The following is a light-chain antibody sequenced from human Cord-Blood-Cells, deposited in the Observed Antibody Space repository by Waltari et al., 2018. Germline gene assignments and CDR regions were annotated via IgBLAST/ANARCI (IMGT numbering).Light chain of an antibody. CDR3: SSYTSSSTLV. Sequence: QSALTQPASVSGSPGQSIPISCTGTSSDVGGFHYVSWYQPHPGKAPKLMIYDVSNRPSGVSNRFSGSKSGNTASLTISGLQAEDEADYYCSSYTSSSTLVFGGGTKLTVL. CDR1: SSDVGGFHY. V-gene: IGLV2-14*01. J-gene: IGLJ2*01. CDR2: DVS.